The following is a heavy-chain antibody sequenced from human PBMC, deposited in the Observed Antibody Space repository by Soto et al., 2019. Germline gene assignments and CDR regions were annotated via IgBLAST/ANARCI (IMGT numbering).Heavy chain of an antibody. V-gene: IGHV4-34*01. D-gene: IGHD2-2*01. CDR2: INHSGST. Sequence: TSETLSLTCAVYGGSFSGYYWSWIRQPPGKGLEWIGEINHSGSTNYNPSLKSRVTISVDTSKNQFSLKLSSVTAADTAVYYCARLVRVYCGSAGFYAHYYYMAVWGKGTTVPV. J-gene: IGHJ6*03. CDR1: GGSFSGYY. CDR3: ARLVRVYCGSAGFYAHYYYMAV.